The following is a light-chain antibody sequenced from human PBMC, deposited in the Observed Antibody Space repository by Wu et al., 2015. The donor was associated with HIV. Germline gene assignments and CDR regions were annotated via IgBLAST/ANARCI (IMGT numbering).Light chain of an antibody. CDR2: GAS. CDR3: QQRSNWPPSYS. V-gene: IGKV3D-20*02. J-gene: IGKJ2*03. Sequence: EIVLTQSPGTLSLSPGERATLSCRASHSITSTYLAWYQQKPGQAPRLLIYGASSRATGIPDRFSGSGSGTDFTLTISSLEPEDFAIYYCQQRSNWPPSYSFGQGTKLEIK. CDR1: HSITSTY.